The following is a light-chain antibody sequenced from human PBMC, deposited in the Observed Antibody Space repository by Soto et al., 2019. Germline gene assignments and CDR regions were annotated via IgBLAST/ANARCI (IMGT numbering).Light chain of an antibody. V-gene: IGKV3-11*01. CDR2: DAS. Sequence: EIVLTQSPATLSLSPGERATLSCRASQSVSRSLAWYQQKPGQAPRLLIYDASNRATDIPARFSGSGSGTDFTLTISGLEPEDFAVYYCQQRSSWITFGQGTRLEIK. J-gene: IGKJ5*01. CDR1: QSVSRS. CDR3: QQRSSWIT.